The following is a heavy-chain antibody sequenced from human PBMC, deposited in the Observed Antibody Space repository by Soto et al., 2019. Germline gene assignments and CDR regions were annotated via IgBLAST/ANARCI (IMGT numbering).Heavy chain of an antibody. CDR1: GFTFSSYA. CDR2: ISGSGGST. V-gene: IGHV3-23*01. CDR3: ASRGFGELRLVLLLPPPYMDV. Sequence: EVQLLESGGGLVQPGGSLRLSCAASGFTFSSYAMSWVRQAPGKGLEWVSAISGSGGSTYYADSVKGRFTISRDNSKNTLYLQMNSLRAEDTAVYYCASRGFGELRLVLLLPPPYMDVWGKGTTVTVSS. D-gene: IGHD3-10*01. J-gene: IGHJ6*03.